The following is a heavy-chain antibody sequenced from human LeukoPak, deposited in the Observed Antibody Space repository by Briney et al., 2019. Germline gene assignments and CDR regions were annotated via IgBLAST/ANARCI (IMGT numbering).Heavy chain of an antibody. Sequence: SETLSLTCTVSGGSISSFYWSWFYSSWIRQPPGMGLERIGYIYFSGSTNYNPSLKSRVTISVDTSKNQFSLKLSSVTAADTAEYYCARGVVAAPQTFDNWGQGTLVTVSS. CDR3: ARGVVAAPQTFDN. J-gene: IGHJ4*02. D-gene: IGHD2-15*01. CDR2: IYFSGST. CDR1: GGSISSFY. V-gene: IGHV4-59*01.